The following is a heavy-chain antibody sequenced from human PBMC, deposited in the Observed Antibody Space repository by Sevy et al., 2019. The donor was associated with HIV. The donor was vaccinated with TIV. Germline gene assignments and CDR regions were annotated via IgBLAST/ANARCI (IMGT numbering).Heavy chain of an antibody. CDR2: VFHTGDS. CDR3: ARSRAHPRDSDDGFAT. CDR1: GGSITSYD. J-gene: IGHJ3*02. V-gene: IGHV4-59*01. Sequence: SETLSLTCTVSGGSITSYDWNWIRQRPGKGLEWIGHVFHTGDSNYNPSLKSRITISLATSKNQFSLNLSSLTAADTATYYCARSRAHPRDSDDGFATWGRGTMVTVSS. D-gene: IGHD2-21*01.